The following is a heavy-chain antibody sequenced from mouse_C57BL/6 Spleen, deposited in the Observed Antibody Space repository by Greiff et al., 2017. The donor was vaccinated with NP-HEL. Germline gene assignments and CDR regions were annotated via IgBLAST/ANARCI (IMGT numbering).Heavy chain of an antibody. Sequence: VQLQESGAELARPGASVKLSCKASGYTFTSYGISWVKQRTGQGLEWIGEIYPRSGNTYYNEKFKGKATLTADKSSSTAYMELRSLTSEDSAVYFCAPAGITTVVEYFDYWGQGTTLTVSS. V-gene: IGHV1-81*01. CDR2: IYPRSGNT. J-gene: IGHJ2*01. D-gene: IGHD1-1*01. CDR3: APAGITTVVEYFDY. CDR1: GYTFTSYG.